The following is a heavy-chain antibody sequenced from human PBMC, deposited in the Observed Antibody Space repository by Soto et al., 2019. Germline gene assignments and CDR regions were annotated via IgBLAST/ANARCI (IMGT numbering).Heavy chain of an antibody. Sequence: SETLSLTCAVYGGSFSGYYWSWIRQPPGKGLEWIGEINHSGSTNYNPSLKSRVTISVDTSKNQFSLKLSSVTAADTAVYYCARARRLRITMVRGANDYWGQGTLVTVSS. J-gene: IGHJ4*02. D-gene: IGHD3-10*01. CDR1: GGSFSGYY. V-gene: IGHV4-34*01. CDR3: ARARRLRITMVRGANDY. CDR2: INHSGST.